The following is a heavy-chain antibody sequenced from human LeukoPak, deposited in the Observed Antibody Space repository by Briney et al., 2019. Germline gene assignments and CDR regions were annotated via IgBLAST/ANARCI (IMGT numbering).Heavy chain of an antibody. J-gene: IGHJ4*02. V-gene: IGHV3-30*18. CDR3: AKEGVIGAVAGTGYFDY. CDR2: ISYDGSNK. CDR1: GFTFSSYG. D-gene: IGHD6-19*01. Sequence: PGRSLRLSCAASGFTFSSYGMHWVRQAPGKGLEWVAVISYDGSNKYYADPVKGRFTISRDNSKNTLYLQMNSLRAEDTAVYYCAKEGVIGAVAGTGYFDYWGQGTLVTVSS.